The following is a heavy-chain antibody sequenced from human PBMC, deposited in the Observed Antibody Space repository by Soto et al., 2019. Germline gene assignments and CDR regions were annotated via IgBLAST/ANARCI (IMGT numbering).Heavy chain of an antibody. CDR2: ISYDGRNK. Sequence: QVQLVESGGGVVQPGRSLRLSCAASGFTFSSYGMHWVRQAPGKGLEWVALISYDGRNKYYADSVKGRFTISGDNSKNTLYLQMDSLRTEDTAVYYCAKDLGHGGRGAFDIWGQGTMVTVSS. CDR3: AKDLGHGGRGAFDI. CDR1: GFTFSSYG. V-gene: IGHV3-30*18. J-gene: IGHJ3*02. D-gene: IGHD7-27*01.